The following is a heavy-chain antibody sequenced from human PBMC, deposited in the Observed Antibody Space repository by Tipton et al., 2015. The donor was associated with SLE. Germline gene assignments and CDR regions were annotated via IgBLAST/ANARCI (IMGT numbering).Heavy chain of an antibody. Sequence: TLSLTCTVSDGSITSYFWSWFRQPPGKGLEWIGHIHTTGSTNYNPSLKSRVTISLDTSKNQFSLKVTSVTAADTAVYYCVRDFSTWYDARGWFDPWGQGTVVTVSS. V-gene: IGHV4-4*08. CDR1: DGSITSYF. J-gene: IGHJ5*02. D-gene: IGHD6-13*01. CDR3: VRDFSTWYDARGWFDP. CDR2: IHTTGST.